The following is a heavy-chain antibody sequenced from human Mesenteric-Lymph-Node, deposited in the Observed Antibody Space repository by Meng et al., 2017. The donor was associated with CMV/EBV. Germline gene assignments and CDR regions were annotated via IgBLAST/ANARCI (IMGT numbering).Heavy chain of an antibody. D-gene: IGHD2-15*01. CDR2: IIPILGIA. CDR1: GGTFSSYP. Sequence: SVKVSCKASGGTFSSYPISWVRQAPGQGLEWMGRIIPILGIANYAQKFQGRVTITADKSASTAYMELSSLRSEDTAVYYCAREVEGGSSSLDYGMDVWGQGTTVTVSS. CDR3: AREVEGGSSSLDYGMDV. V-gene: IGHV1-69*04. J-gene: IGHJ6*02.